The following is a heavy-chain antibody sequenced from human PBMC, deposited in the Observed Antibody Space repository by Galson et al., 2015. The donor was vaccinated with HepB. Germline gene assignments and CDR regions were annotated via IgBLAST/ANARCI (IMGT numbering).Heavy chain of an antibody. Sequence: SVKVSCKASGYTFTSYAMHWVRQAPGQRLEWMGWINAGNGNTKYSQKFQGRVTITRDTSASTAYMELSSLRSEDTAVYYCARDGTPRGRGGGWSPGDYWGQGTLVTVSS. CDR2: INAGNGNT. CDR3: ARDGTPRGRGGGWSPGDY. D-gene: IGHD3-16*01. V-gene: IGHV1-3*01. J-gene: IGHJ4*02. CDR1: GYTFTSYA.